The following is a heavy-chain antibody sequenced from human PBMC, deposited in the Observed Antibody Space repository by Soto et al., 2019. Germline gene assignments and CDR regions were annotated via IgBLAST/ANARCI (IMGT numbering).Heavy chain of an antibody. J-gene: IGHJ4*02. CDR1: GFTFSSYW. CDR2: INGDGSST. D-gene: IGHD3-10*01. Sequence: EVPLVESGGGLVQPGGSLRLSCAASGFTFSSYWMHWVRQAPGKGLVWVSRINGDGSSTSYADSVKGRFTISRDNAKNTLYLQMNSLRAEDTGVYYCARTHSMTPGGYWGQGTLVTVSS. CDR3: ARTHSMTPGGY. V-gene: IGHV3-74*01.